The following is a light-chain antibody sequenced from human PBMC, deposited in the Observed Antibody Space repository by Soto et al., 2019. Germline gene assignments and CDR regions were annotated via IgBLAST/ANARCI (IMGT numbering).Light chain of an antibody. J-gene: IGKJ3*01. Sequence: IHMTQSRSSVSASVGERVTITCRASQDINRWLAWHQQKPGEAPNLLIFSASSLQVGVPSRFSGSGSGTHFTLTITNLQPEDVATYYCQQAHSFPLTFGPGTKVDIK. V-gene: IGKV1-12*01. CDR3: QQAHSFPLT. CDR2: SAS. CDR1: QDINRW.